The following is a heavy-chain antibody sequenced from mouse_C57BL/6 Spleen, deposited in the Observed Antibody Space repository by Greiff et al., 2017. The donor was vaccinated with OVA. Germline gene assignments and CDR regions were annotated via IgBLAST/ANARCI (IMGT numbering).Heavy chain of an antibody. D-gene: IGHD1-1*01. J-gene: IGHJ1*03. V-gene: IGHV1-18*01. CDR2: INPNNGGT. Sequence: VQLKESGPELVKPGASVKIPCKASGYTFTDYNMDWVKQSHGKSLEWIGDINPNNGGTIYNQKFKGKATLTVDKSSSTAYMELRSLTSEDTAVYYCARSTTVVAPRDFDVWGTGTTVTVSS. CDR1: GYTFTDYN. CDR3: ARSTTVVAPRDFDV.